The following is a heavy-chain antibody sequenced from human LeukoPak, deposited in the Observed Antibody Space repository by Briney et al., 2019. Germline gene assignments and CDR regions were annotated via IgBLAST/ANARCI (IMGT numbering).Heavy chain of an antibody. CDR3: ARDYGGSSPFDY. Sequence: GGSLRLSCAASGFTFSDYYMSWIRQAPGKGLEWISYISWGGSTIFYADSVKGRFTISRDNAKNSLYLQMNSLRAEDTAVYYCARDYGGSSPFDYWGQGTLVTVSS. CDR1: GFTFSDYY. J-gene: IGHJ4*02. V-gene: IGHV3-11*04. CDR2: ISWGGSTI. D-gene: IGHD4-23*01.